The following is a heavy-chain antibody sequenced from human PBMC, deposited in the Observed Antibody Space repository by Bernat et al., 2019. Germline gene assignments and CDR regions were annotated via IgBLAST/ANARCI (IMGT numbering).Heavy chain of an antibody. CDR3: ARDAGYYGSGSYYKGDAFDI. Sequence: QVQLQESGPGLVKPSQTLSLTCTVSGGSISSGDYYWSWIRQPPGKGLEWIGYIYYSGSTYYNPSLKSRVTISVDTSKNQFSLKLSSVTAADTAVYYCARDAGYYGSGSYYKGDAFDIWGQGTMVTVSS. D-gene: IGHD3-10*01. CDR2: IYYSGST. CDR1: GGSISSGDYY. V-gene: IGHV4-30-4*01. J-gene: IGHJ3*02.